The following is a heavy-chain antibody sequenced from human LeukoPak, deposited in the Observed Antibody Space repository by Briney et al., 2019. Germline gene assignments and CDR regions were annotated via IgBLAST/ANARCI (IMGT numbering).Heavy chain of an antibody. CDR2: IKPDGSEK. D-gene: IGHD2-15*01. CDR1: GFTFGSYW. Sequence: GGSLRLSCAASGFTFGSYWMSWVRQAPGKGLEWVANIKPDGSEKYYVDSVKGRFTISRDNAENSLYLQMNCLRAEDAAVYYCARDGGSGNPGADYWGQGTLVTVSS. CDR3: ARDGGSGNPGADY. V-gene: IGHV3-7*01. J-gene: IGHJ4*02.